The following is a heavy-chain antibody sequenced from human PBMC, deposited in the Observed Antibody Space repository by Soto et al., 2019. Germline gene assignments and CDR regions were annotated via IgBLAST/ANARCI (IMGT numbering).Heavy chain of an antibody. V-gene: IGHV1-69*13. CDR2: IIPIFGTA. CDR3: ATHWTGVPRYYYGMDV. D-gene: IGHD2-8*02. CDR1: GGTFSSYA. J-gene: IGHJ6*02. Sequence: SVKVSCKASGGTFSSYAISWVRQAPGQGLEWMGGIIPIFGTANYAQKFQGRVTITADESTSTAYMELSSLRSEDTAVYYCATHWTGVPRYYYGMDVWGQGTTVTVSS.